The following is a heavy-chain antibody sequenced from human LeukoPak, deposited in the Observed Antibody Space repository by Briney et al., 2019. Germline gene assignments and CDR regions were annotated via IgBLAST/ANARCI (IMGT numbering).Heavy chain of an antibody. D-gene: IGHD2-2*02. CDR3: ARGLYPYYWYFDL. V-gene: IGHV4-59*01. CDR2: IYYSGST. Sequence: KPSETLSLTCIVSGGSISSYYWSWIRQPPGKGLEWIGYIYYSGSTNYNPSLKSRVTISVDTSKNQFSLKLSSVTAADTAVYYCARGLYPYYWYFDLWGRSTLVTVSS. J-gene: IGHJ2*01. CDR1: GGSISSYY.